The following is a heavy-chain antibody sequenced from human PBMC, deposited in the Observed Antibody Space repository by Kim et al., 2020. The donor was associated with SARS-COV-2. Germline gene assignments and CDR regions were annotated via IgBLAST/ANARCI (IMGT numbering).Heavy chain of an antibody. D-gene: IGHD3-10*01. CDR3: ARRYGSGKVNWFDP. CDR2: IYYSGST. V-gene: IGHV4-59*08. CDR1: GGSISSYY. Sequence: SQTLSLTCTVSGGSISSYYWSWIRQPPGKGLEWIGYIYYSGSTNYNPSLKSRVTISVDTSKNQFSLKLSSVTAADTAVYYCARRYGSGKVNWFDPWGQGTLVTVSA. J-gene: IGHJ5*02.